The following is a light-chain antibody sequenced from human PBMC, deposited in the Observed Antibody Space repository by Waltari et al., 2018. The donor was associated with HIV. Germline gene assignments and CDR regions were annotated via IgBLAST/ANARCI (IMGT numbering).Light chain of an antibody. CDR2: EVY. J-gene: IGLJ1*01. CDR3: CSFMRGRQAFYV. CDR1: AGDIDSDF. Sequence: QSALSQPASVSGSPGQSITISCTGTAGDIDSDFVSWYQHHPGAAPKLIIYEVYHRASGISDRLSASKSGKTASLTISGLRSEDEADYYCCSFMRGRQAFYVFGTGTKVTVL. V-gene: IGLV2-14*01.